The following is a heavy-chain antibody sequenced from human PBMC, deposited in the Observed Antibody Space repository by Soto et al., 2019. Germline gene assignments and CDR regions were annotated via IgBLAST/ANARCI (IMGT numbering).Heavy chain of an antibody. Sequence: QVHLVQSGAEVKKPGASVKGSCKASGYTFTSYYIHWVRQAPGQGLEWMGIINPSSGSTTYAQKVQGRITMTRDTSANTVYMELSRLRSEDTAIYYCSRSYYDFWRGPGHFDYWGQGTLVTVSS. V-gene: IGHV1-46*03. J-gene: IGHJ4*02. D-gene: IGHD3-3*01. CDR1: GYTFTSYY. CDR2: INPSSGST. CDR3: SRSYYDFWRGPGHFDY.